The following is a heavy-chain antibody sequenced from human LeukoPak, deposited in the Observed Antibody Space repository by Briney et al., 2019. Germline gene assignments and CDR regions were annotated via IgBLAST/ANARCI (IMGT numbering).Heavy chain of an antibody. CDR1: GFTFSDYY. Sequence: GGSLRLSCAASGFTFSDYYMSWIRQAPGKGLEWVSYISSSGSTIYYADSVKGRFTIYRDNTKNSLYLQMNSLRAEDTAVYYCAREREDSIVVVPAALDYWGQGTLVTVSS. J-gene: IGHJ4*02. V-gene: IGHV3-11*04. CDR2: ISSSGSTI. D-gene: IGHD2-2*01. CDR3: AREREDSIVVVPAALDY.